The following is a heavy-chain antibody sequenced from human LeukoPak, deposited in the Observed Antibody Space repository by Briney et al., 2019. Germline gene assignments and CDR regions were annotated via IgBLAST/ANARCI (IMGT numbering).Heavy chain of an antibody. Sequence: GGSLRLSCAASGFTFNTYAMNWVRQAPGKGLEWVSAIGGSGDNTYYADSVKSRFTISRDNSKNTVYLQMNSLRAEDTAVYYCAKDQSDKGSYAAFDYWGQGTLVTVSS. CDR3: AKDQSDKGSYAAFDY. J-gene: IGHJ4*02. D-gene: IGHD3-10*01. CDR1: GFTFNTYA. V-gene: IGHV3-23*01. CDR2: IGGSGDNT.